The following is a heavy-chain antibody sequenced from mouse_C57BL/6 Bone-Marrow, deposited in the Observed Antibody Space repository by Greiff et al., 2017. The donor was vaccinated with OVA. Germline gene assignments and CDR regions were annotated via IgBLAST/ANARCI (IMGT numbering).Heavy chain of an antibody. J-gene: IGHJ2*01. Sequence: QVHVKQSGPELVKPGASVKISCKASGYAFSSSWMNWVKQRPGKGLEWIGRIYPGAGDTNYNGKFKGKATLTADKSSSTAYMQLSSLTSEDSAVYVCARSITTVVFDYWGQGTTLTVSS. CDR3: ARSITTVVFDY. D-gene: IGHD1-1*01. CDR1: GYAFSSSW. CDR2: IYPGAGDT. V-gene: IGHV1-82*01.